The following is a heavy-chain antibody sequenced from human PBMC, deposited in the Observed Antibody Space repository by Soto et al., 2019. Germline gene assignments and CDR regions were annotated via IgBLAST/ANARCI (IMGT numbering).Heavy chain of an antibody. CDR3: AKDYGDRVVILDY. V-gene: IGHV3-23*01. J-gene: IGHJ4*02. CDR1: AFTFSSYA. D-gene: IGHD4-17*01. Sequence: EVQLLESGGGLVQPGGSLRLSCAASAFTFSSYAMNWVRQSPGKGLEWVSVISGSGGSTYYADSVKGRFTISRDNSKNTLYLQMNSLRAEDTAVYYCAKDYGDRVVILDYWGQGTLVTVSS. CDR2: ISGSGGST.